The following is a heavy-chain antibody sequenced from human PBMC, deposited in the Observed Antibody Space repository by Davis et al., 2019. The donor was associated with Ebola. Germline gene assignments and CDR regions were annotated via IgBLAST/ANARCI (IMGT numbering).Heavy chain of an antibody. CDR2: ISYDGSNK. V-gene: IGHV3-30-3*01. CDR1: GFTFSSYA. CDR3: ARDTIFYFDY. D-gene: IGHD3-9*01. J-gene: IGHJ4*02. Sequence: GESLKISCAASGFTFSSYAMSWVRQAPGKGLEWVAVISYDGSNKYYADSVKGRFTIPRDNSKNTLYLQMNSLRAEDTAVYYCARDTIFYFDYWGQGTLVTVSS.